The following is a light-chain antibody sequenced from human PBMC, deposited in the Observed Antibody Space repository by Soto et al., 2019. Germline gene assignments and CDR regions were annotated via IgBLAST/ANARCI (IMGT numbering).Light chain of an antibody. CDR3: QQYNNWPRT. V-gene: IGKV3-15*01. CDR1: QRVSSN. J-gene: IGKJ1*01. Sequence: EIVMTQSPATLSVSPGERATLSCRASQRVSSNFAWYQQKPGQAPRLLIYGASTRATGIQARFSGSGSGTEFTLTISSLQSEDFAVYYGQQYNNWPRTFGQGTKVEIK. CDR2: GAS.